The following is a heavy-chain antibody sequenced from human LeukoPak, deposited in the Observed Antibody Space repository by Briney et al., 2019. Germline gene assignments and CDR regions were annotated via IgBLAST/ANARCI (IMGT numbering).Heavy chain of an antibody. J-gene: IGHJ6*03. CDR2: INHSGST. D-gene: IGHD3-22*01. CDR3: ARGVGQTYYYDSSGYSGYYYMDV. CDR1: GGSFSGYY. Sequence: SETLSLTRAVYGGSFSGYYWSWIRQPPGKGLEWIGEINHSGSTNYNPSLKSRVTISVDTSKNQFSLKLSSVTAADTAVYYCARGVGQTYYYDSSGYSGYYYMDVWGKGTTVAISS. V-gene: IGHV4-34*01.